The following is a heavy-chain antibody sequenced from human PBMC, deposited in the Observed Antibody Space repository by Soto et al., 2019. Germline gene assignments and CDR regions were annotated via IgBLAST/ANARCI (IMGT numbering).Heavy chain of an antibody. Sequence: ASVKVSCKASGYTFTGYYMHWVRQAPGQGLEWMGWINPNSGGTNYAQKFQGWVTMTRDTSTSTAYMELSRLRSDDTAVYYCARESYYYDSSGYPHAFDIWGQGTMVTISS. CDR3: ARESYYYDSSGYPHAFDI. D-gene: IGHD3-22*01. J-gene: IGHJ3*02. CDR2: INPNSGGT. CDR1: GYTFTGYY. V-gene: IGHV1-2*04.